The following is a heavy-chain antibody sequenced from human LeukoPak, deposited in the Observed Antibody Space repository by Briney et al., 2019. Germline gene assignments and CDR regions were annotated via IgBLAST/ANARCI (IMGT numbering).Heavy chain of an antibody. CDR2: ISGSGGST. J-gene: IGHJ5*02. Sequence: PGGSLRLSCAVSGFTFSTYAMSWVRQAPGKGLEWVSIISGSGGSTYYADSVKGRFTISRDNSKSTLDLQMTSLRADDTAVYYCAKGRGGPWGQGTLVTVSS. CDR3: AKGRGGP. D-gene: IGHD3-10*01. V-gene: IGHV3-23*01. CDR1: GFTFSTYA.